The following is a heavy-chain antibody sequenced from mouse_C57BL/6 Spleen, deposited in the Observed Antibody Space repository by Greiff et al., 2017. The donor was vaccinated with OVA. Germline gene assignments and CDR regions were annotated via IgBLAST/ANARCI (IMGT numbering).Heavy chain of an antibody. D-gene: IGHD2-4*01. CDR3: ARWDYGRGYAMDY. CDR1: GYTFTDYY. Sequence: VQLVESGAELVRPGASVKLSCKASGYTFTDYYINWVKQRPGQGLEWIARIYPGSGNTYYNEKFKGKATLTAVKSSSTAYMQLSSLTSEDSAVDFCARWDYGRGYAMDYWGQGTSVTVSS. CDR2: IYPGSGNT. V-gene: IGHV1-76*01. J-gene: IGHJ4*01.